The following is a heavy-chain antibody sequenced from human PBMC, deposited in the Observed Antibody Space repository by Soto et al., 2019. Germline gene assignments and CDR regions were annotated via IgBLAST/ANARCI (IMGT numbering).Heavy chain of an antibody. Sequence: QVQLVQSGAEVKKPGATVKVSCKASGYTFTSYGISWVRQAPGQGLEWMGWINPYNGNTNYAQKLQGRVTMTTDTSTNTAYMELRSLSSDDTAVYYCARDWFGIDYWGQGTLVTVSS. CDR1: GYTFTSYG. CDR2: INPYNGNT. CDR3: ARDWFGIDY. J-gene: IGHJ4*02. V-gene: IGHV1-18*01. D-gene: IGHD3-16*01.